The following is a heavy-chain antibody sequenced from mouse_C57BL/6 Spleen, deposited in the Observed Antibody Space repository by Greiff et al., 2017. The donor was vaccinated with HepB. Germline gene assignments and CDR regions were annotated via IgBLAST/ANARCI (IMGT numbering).Heavy chain of an antibody. J-gene: IGHJ1*03. CDR1: GYSITSGYY. Sequence: DVHLVESGPGLVKPSQSLSLTCSVTGYSITSGYYWNWIRQFPGNKLEWMGYISYDGSNNYNPSLKNRISITRDTSKNQFFLKLNSVTTEDTATYYCARENTTVVEGYFDVWGTGTTVTVSS. V-gene: IGHV3-6*01. D-gene: IGHD1-1*01. CDR2: ISYDGSN. CDR3: ARENTTVVEGYFDV.